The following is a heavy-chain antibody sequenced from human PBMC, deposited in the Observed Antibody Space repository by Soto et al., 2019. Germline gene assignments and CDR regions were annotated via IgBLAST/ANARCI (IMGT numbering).Heavy chain of an antibody. D-gene: IGHD6-6*01. Sequence: GGSLRLTCVASGFTFSGYGMHWVRQAPGKGLEWEAVMSNDGSNKYYADSAKRRFTISRDNSENMLYLQMYRLRTEDTAVYYCAKGSSSVYYYYYGIDVWGQGTTVTVSS. V-gene: IGHV3-30*18. CDR1: GFTFSGYG. J-gene: IGHJ6*02. CDR3: AKGSSSVYYYYYGIDV. CDR2: MSNDGSNK.